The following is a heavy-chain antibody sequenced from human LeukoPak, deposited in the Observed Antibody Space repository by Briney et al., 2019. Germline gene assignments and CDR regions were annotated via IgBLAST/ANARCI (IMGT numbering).Heavy chain of an antibody. CDR1: SGSISSYY. J-gene: IGHJ2*01. V-gene: IGHV4-59*01. D-gene: IGHD6-13*01. CDR3: ARTYGSSGLGYFDL. Sequence: SEALSLTCTVSSGSISSYYWSWIRQPPGKGLEWTGYIYYTGSTNYNPSLKSRVTISVDTSKNQFSLNLSSVTAADTAVYYCARTYGSSGLGYFDLWGRGTLVTVSS. CDR2: IYYTGST.